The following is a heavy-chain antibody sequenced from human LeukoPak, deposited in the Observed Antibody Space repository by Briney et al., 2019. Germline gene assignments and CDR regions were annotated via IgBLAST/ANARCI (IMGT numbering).Heavy chain of an antibody. Sequence: SETLSLTCTVSGGSISSYYWGWIRQPAGKGLEWIGRISTSGSTNYNPSLKSRVTMSVDTSKNQFSLKLSSVTAADAAVYYCARDRFVVPAAIGNYYYYMDVWGKGTTVTVSS. D-gene: IGHD2-2*01. J-gene: IGHJ6*03. V-gene: IGHV4-4*07. CDR2: ISTSGST. CDR1: GGSISSYY. CDR3: ARDRFVVPAAIGNYYYYMDV.